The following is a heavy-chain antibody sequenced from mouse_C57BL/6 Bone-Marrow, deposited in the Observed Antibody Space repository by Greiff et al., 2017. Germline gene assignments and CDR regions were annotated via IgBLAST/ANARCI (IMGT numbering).Heavy chain of an antibody. CDR1: GYTFTDYY. D-gene: IGHD4-1*01. J-gene: IGHJ2*01. V-gene: IGHV1-26*01. Sequence: EVQLQQSGPELVKPGASVKISCKASGYTFTDYYMNWVKQSHGKSLEWIGDINPNNGGTSYNQKFKGKATLTVDKSSSTAYMELHSLTSEDSAVYYCARESDWYYFDYWGQGTTLTVSS. CDR3: ARESDWYYFDY. CDR2: INPNNGGT.